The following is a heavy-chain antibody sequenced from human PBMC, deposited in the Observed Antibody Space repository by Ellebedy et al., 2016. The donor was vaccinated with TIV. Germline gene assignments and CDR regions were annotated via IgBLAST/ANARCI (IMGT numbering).Heavy chain of an antibody. V-gene: IGHV3-23*01. CDR3: AKRLELRRVPDY. CDR2: ISGSGGGT. Sequence: GESLKISCAASGFTFSSYWMHWVRQAPGKGLEWVSAISGSGGGTYYADSVKGRFTISRDDSKNTLYLQMNSLRAEDTAVYYCAKRLELRRVPDYWGQGTLVTVSS. D-gene: IGHD1-7*01. J-gene: IGHJ4*02. CDR1: GFTFSSYW.